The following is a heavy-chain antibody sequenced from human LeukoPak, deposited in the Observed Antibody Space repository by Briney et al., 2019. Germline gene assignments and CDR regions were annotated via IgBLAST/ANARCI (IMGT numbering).Heavy chain of an antibody. CDR3: AREPRGVISLDY. CDR1: GGSISSGSYY. J-gene: IGHJ4*02. V-gene: IGHV4-61*02. D-gene: IGHD3-10*01. Sequence: SETLSLTCTVSGGSISSGSYYWSWIRQPAGKGLEWIGRIYTSGSTNYNPSLKSRVTISVDTSTNQFSLKLSSVTAADTAVYYCAREPRGVISLDYWGQGTLVTVSS. CDR2: IYTSGST.